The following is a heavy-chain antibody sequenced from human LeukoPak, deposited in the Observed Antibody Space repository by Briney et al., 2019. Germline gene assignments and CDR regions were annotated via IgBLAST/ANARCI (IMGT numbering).Heavy chain of an antibody. Sequence: PSETLSLTCTASGGSITSYYWSWIRQPPGKGLEWIGYIYYSGSTNYNPSLKSPGTITLDTSNSQFSLKLSSVTAADTAVYYCARDTSGYRQGSFDYWGQGTLVTVSS. CDR1: GGSITSYY. CDR2: IYYSGST. CDR3: ARDTSGYRQGSFDY. J-gene: IGHJ4*02. V-gene: IGHV4-59*01. D-gene: IGHD3-22*01.